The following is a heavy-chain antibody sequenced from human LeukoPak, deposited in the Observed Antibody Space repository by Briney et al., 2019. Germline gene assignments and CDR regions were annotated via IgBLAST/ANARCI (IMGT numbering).Heavy chain of an antibody. D-gene: IGHD5/OR15-5a*01. Sequence: SETLSLTCAVYGGSFSGYYWSWIRQPPGKGLEWIGEINHSGSTNYNPSLKSRVTISVDTSKNQFSLKLSSVTAADTAVYYCARHGLRSKAIDYWGQGTLVTVSS. V-gene: IGHV4-34*01. J-gene: IGHJ4*02. CDR1: GGSFSGYY. CDR2: INHSGST. CDR3: ARHGLRSKAIDY.